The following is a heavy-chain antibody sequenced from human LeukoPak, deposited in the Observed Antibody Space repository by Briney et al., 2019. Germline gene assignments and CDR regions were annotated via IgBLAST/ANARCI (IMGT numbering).Heavy chain of an antibody. Sequence: GASVKVSCKASGYTFTGYYMHWVRQAPGQGIEWMGWINPNSGGTNYAQKFQGRVTMTRDTSISTAYMELSRLRSDDTAVYYCARDRKTGYSSGWYNYWGQGTLVTVSS. CDR2: INPNSGGT. CDR3: ARDRKTGYSSGWYNY. V-gene: IGHV1-2*02. J-gene: IGHJ4*02. D-gene: IGHD6-19*01. CDR1: GYTFTGYY.